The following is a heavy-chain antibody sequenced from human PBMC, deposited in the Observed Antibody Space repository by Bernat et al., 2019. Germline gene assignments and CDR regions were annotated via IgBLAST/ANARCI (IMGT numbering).Heavy chain of an antibody. J-gene: IGHJ6*03. Sequence: EVQLVESGGGLVQPGGSLRLSCAASGFTFSDHYMDWVRQAPGKGLEWIGRIRDKANSYTPEYAAPVKGRFTISRDDQKNSLYLQMNSLKPDDTAVYYCARDRRITETLCYYYYMDVWGTGTTVTVSS. CDR3: ARDRRITETLCYYYYMDV. D-gene: IGHD1/OR15-1a*01. V-gene: IGHV3-72*01. CDR2: IRDKANSYTP. CDR1: GFTFSDHY.